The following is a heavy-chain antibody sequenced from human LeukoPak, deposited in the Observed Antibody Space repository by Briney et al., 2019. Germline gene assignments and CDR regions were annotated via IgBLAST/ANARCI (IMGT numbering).Heavy chain of an antibody. D-gene: IGHD3-22*01. J-gene: IGHJ1*01. CDR1: GFTFSGSA. CDR3: TRHSPSYYYDSSGYYRIAEYFQH. CDR2: IRSKANSYAT. V-gene: IGHV3-73*01. Sequence: LAGGSLRLSCAASGFTFSGSAMHWVRQASGKGLEWVGRIRSKANSYATAYAASVKGRLTISRDDSKHTAYLQMNRLKTEDTAVYYCTRHSPSYYYDSSGYYRIAEYFQHWGQGTLVTVSS.